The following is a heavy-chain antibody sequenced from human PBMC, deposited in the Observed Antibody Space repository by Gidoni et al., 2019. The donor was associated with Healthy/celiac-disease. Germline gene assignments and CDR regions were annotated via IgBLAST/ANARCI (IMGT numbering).Heavy chain of an antibody. CDR3: ARMIDDVAGTNYYYYGMDV. Sequence: QVQLVESGGGVVQPGRSLRLSCAGSGFTLSSYGVHWVRQAPGKGLEWVAVIWYDGSNKYYADSVKGRFTISRDNSKNTLYLQMNSLRAEDTAVYYCARMIDDVAGTNYYYYGMDVWGQGTTVTVSS. CDR2: IWYDGSNK. J-gene: IGHJ6*02. D-gene: IGHD6-19*01. CDR1: GFTLSSYG. V-gene: IGHV3-33*01.